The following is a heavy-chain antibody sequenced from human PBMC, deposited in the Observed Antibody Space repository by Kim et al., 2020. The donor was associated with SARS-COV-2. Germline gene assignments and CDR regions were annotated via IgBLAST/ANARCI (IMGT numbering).Heavy chain of an antibody. Sequence: AKKFQGRVTMTTDTSNNPAYMEVTSLRSDDTAVYYCARDWQHLQHFYLFDPWGQGTLVTVSS. CDR3: ARDWQHLQHFYLFDP. D-gene: IGHD3-3*02. J-gene: IGHJ5*02. V-gene: IGHV1-18*01.